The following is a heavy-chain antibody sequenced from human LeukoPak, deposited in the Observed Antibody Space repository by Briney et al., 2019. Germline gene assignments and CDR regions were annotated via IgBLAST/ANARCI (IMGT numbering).Heavy chain of an antibody. CDR1: GYTFTSYY. J-gene: IGHJ4*02. CDR2: INPSGGST. CDR3: ARDSGGSGSYYNEADF. Sequence: ASVKVSCKASGYTFTSYYMHWVRQAPGQGLEWMGIINPSGGSTRYAQKLQGRVTMTRDTSTSTVHMELSSLRSEDTAVYYCARDSGGSGSYYNEADFWGQGTLVTVSS. V-gene: IGHV1-46*01. D-gene: IGHD3-10*01.